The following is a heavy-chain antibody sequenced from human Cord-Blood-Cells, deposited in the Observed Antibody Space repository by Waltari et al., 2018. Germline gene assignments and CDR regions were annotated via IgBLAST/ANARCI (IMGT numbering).Heavy chain of an antibody. V-gene: IGHV4-38-2*02. CDR1: GYSISSGYY. CDR2: IYHSGST. Sequence: QVQLQESGPGLVKPSETLSLTCTVSGYSISSGYYWRWIRQPPGKGLEWFGSIYHSGSTYYNPSLKSRVTISVDTSKNQFSLKLSSVTAADTAVYYCARGGGHSGYDYDYWGQGTLVTVSS. CDR3: ARGGGHSGYDYDY. J-gene: IGHJ4*02. D-gene: IGHD5-12*01.